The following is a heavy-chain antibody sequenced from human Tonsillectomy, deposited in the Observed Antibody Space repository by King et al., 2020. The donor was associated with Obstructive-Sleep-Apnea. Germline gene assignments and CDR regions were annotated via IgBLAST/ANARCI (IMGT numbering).Heavy chain of an antibody. Sequence: VQLQESGPGLVKPSETLSLTCTVSGGSIRGFHWSWLRQSPGKGLEFLASIFHTGSTTYNPPLRSRVTISIDMSKEQFSLKLNSVTAADTALYFCARHEYGVGYAYWGQGTLVTVSS. D-gene: IGHD2-2*01. V-gene: IGHV4-59*08. CDR2: IFHTGST. J-gene: IGHJ4*02. CDR1: GGSIRGFH. CDR3: ARHEYGVGYAY.